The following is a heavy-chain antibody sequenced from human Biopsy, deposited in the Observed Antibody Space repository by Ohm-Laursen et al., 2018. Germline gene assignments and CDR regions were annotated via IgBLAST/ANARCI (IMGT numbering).Heavy chain of an antibody. D-gene: IGHD3-10*01. CDR3: ASSGSGSFMKV. Sequence: SLRLSCAAPGVTLSGYSMNWVRQAPGKGLEWVSSISASSSYIYYADSVKGRFTVSRDNAKNSLYLQMNSLRDDDTAVYYCASSGSGSFMKVWGQGATVTVSS. J-gene: IGHJ6*02. CDR2: ISASSSYI. CDR1: GVTLSGYS. V-gene: IGHV3-21*01.